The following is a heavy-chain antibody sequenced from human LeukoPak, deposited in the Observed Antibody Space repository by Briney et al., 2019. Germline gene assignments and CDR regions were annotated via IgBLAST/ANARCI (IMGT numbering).Heavy chain of an antibody. D-gene: IGHD6-13*01. V-gene: IGHV3-66*01. CDR1: GFTVSSNY. CDR3: ARDLGYSSSWYSHYYYNSMDV. J-gene: IGHJ6*02. CDR2: IYSGGST. Sequence: GGSLRLSCAASGFTVSSNYMSWVRQAPGKGLEWVSVIYSGGSTYYVDSVKGRFTISRDNSKNTLYLQMNSLRAEDTAAYYCARDLGYSSSWYSHYYYNSMDVWGQGTTVTVSS.